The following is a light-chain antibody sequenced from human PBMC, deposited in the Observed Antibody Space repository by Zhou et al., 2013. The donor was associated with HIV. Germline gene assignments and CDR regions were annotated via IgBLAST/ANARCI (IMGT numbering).Light chain of an antibody. J-gene: IGKJ4*01. Sequence: ERVMTQSPSTLSLSPGERATLSCRASQSVRSGVAWYQQKPGQAPRLLIKAASRRATGIPDRFSGSGSGTDFTLTISRLEPEDFAVYYCQQYGNSLLTFGGGTKLEIK. V-gene: IGKV3-20*01. CDR1: QSVRSG. CDR3: QQYGNSLLT. CDR2: AAS.